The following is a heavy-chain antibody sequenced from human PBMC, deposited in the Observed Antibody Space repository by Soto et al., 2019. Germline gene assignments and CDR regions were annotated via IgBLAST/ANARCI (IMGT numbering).Heavy chain of an antibody. Sequence: SETLSLTCNVSGGSISRSSYYWGWIRQPPGKGLEWIGSMYYSGSTYYNPSLKSRVTITIDTPKNQLSLKLTSVTAADTAVYYCSRRAPEGFDPWGQGTLVTVS. J-gene: IGHJ5*02. CDR3: SRRAPEGFDP. V-gene: IGHV4-39*01. CDR2: MYYSGST. CDR1: GGSISRSSYY.